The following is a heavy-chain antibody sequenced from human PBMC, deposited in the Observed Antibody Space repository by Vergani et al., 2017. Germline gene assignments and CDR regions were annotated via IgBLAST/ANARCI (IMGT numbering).Heavy chain of an antibody. J-gene: IGHJ4*02. CDR3: ARGHLTSDGACVDY. CDR2: IIPIFGTA. Sequence: QVQLVQSGAEVKKPGSSVKVSCKASGGTFSSSVISWVRQAPGQGLEWMGGIIPIFGTANYTQEFQGRVTMTADKSTSTAYMELSSLRSEDTAVYYCARGHLTSDGACVDYWGQGTLVTVSS. D-gene: IGHD3-10*01. CDR1: GGTFSSSV. V-gene: IGHV1-69*06.